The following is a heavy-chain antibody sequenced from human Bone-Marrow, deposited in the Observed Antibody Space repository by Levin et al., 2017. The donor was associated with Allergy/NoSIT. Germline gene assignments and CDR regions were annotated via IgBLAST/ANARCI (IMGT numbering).Heavy chain of an antibody. J-gene: IGHJ4*02. CDR3: ANSKVRPIRGVSSNSSSWSD. Sequence: PGGSLRLSCAVYGGSFSGYYWSWIRQPPGKGLEWIGEINHSGSTNYNPSLKSRVTISVDTSKNQFSLKLSSVTAADTAVYYCANSKVRPIRGVSSNSSSWSDWGQGTLVTVSS. D-gene: IGHD6-13*01. CDR1: GGSFSGYY. CDR2: INHSGST. V-gene: IGHV4-34*01.